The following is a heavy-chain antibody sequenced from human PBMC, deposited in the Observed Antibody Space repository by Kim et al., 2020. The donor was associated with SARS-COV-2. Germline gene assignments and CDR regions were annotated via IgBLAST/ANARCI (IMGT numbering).Heavy chain of an antibody. Sequence: GGSLRLSCAASGFTFSGSAMHWVRQASGKGLEWVGRIRSKANSYATAYAASVKGRFTISRDDSKNTAYLQMNSLKTEDTAVYYCTRPVKDTAMVTDYGMDVWGQGTTVTVSS. CDR3: TRPVKDTAMVTDYGMDV. CDR1: GFTFSGSA. D-gene: IGHD5-18*01. V-gene: IGHV3-73*01. J-gene: IGHJ6*02. CDR2: IRSKANSYAT.